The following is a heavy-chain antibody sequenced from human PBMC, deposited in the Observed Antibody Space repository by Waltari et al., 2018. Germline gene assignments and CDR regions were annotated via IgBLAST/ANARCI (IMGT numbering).Heavy chain of an antibody. CDR1: GGSFSGYY. D-gene: IGHD3-3*01. CDR3: ARRRYYDFWSGYSALDV. CDR2: INHSGST. J-gene: IGHJ6*02. Sequence: QVQLQQWGAGLLTPSETLSLTCAVYGGSFSGYYWSWIRQPPGKGLVWIGEINHSGSTNYNPSLKSRVTISVDTSKNQFSLKLSSVTAADTAVYYCARRRYYDFWSGYSALDVWGQGTTVTVSS. V-gene: IGHV4-34*01.